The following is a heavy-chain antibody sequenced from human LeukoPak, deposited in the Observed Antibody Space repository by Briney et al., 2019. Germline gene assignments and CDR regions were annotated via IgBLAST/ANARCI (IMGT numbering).Heavy chain of an antibody. D-gene: IGHD2-2*01. V-gene: IGHV1-18*01. J-gene: IGHJ4*02. CDR3: ARDIVVVPAATNYFDY. Sequence: ASVKVSCKASGYTFTSYGISWVRQAPGQGLEWMGWISAYNGNTNYAQKLQGRVTITTDTSTSTAYMELRSLRSDDTAVYYCARDIVVVPAATNYFDYWGQGTLVTVSS. CDR2: ISAYNGNT. CDR1: GYTFTSYG.